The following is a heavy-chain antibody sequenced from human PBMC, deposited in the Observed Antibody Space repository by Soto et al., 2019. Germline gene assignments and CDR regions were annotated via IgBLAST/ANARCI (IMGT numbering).Heavy chain of an antibody. CDR2: IWYDGSNK. D-gene: IGHD2-21*01. Sequence: GSLRLSCAASGFTFSSYGMHWVRQAPGKGLEWVAVIWYDGSNKYYADSVKGRFTISRDNSKNTLYLQMNSLRAEDTAVYYCARDLGFFANFHAGGALYDYYYGMDVWGQGTTVTVSS. CDR1: GFTFSSYG. V-gene: IGHV3-33*01. J-gene: IGHJ6*02. CDR3: ARDLGFFANFHAGGALYDYYYGMDV.